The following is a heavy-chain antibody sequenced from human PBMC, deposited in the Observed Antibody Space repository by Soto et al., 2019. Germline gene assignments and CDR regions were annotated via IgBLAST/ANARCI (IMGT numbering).Heavy chain of an antibody. J-gene: IGHJ6*02. CDR1: GYTFTRSG. Sequence: ASVKVSCKASGYTFTRSGISLVRQAPGQGPEWMGWISTNYGETNYAQKFQGRVTITADASTSTAYMELNSLRAEDTAVYYCARDPPYYDFRLAVWGQGTTVTVSS. CDR2: ISTNYGET. D-gene: IGHD3-3*01. V-gene: IGHV1-18*01. CDR3: ARDPPYYDFRLAV.